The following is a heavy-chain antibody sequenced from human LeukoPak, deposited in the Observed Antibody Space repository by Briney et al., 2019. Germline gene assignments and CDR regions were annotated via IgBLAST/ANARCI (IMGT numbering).Heavy chain of an antibody. CDR3: ARDGGSHGAHPAR. D-gene: IGHD3-16*01. Sequence: GGSLRLSCVPSGFTFCSYSMNWVRQAPGKGLEWVSYISSGSSIIYYADSVKGRFSITRDNAKNSLFLRMDSLRDDDTAVHYCARDGGSHGAHPARWGQGTVVTVS. J-gene: IGHJ4*02. V-gene: IGHV3-48*02. CDR2: ISSGSSII. CDR1: GFTFCSYS.